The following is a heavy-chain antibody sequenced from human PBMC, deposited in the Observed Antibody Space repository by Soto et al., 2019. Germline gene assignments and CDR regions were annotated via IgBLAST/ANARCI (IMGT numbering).Heavy chain of an antibody. CDR1: GYTFTSYG. J-gene: IGHJ4*02. Sequence: QVQLVQSGAEVKKPGASVKVSCKASGYTFTSYGISWVRQAPVQGLEWMGWISADNGNTNYAPKLQVSVTMTTDTATSTAYMELSSLRSDYTAVYYCARDRGSYAIDYWGQGTLVTVSS. CDR2: ISADNGNT. D-gene: IGHD1-26*01. CDR3: ARDRGSYAIDY. V-gene: IGHV1-18*01.